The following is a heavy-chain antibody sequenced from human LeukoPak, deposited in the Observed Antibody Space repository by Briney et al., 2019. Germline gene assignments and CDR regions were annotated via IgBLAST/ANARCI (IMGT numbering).Heavy chain of an antibody. J-gene: IGHJ2*01. CDR1: GGSFSGDS. D-gene: IGHD7-27*01. V-gene: IGHV4-34*01. Sequence: SETLSLTCAVYGGSFSGDSWSCIRQPPGKGLESSLKSRVSILLDTSKIQFSLKLTSVTAADTAVYYCARGGWGNRWYFDLWGRGTLVTVSS. CDR3: ARGGWGNRWYFDL.